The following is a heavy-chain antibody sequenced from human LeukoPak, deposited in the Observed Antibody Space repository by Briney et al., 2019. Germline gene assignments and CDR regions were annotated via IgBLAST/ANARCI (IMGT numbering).Heavy chain of an antibody. J-gene: IGHJ3*02. D-gene: IGHD6-19*01. CDR2: ISGSGGST. V-gene: IGHV3-23*01. CDR3: AKRAGFSSGWYEGDAFDI. Sequence: GGSLRLSCAAPGFTFSSYAMSWVRQAPGKGLEWVSAISGSGGSTYYADSVKGRFTISRDNSKNTLYLQMNSLRAEDTAVYYCAKRAGFSSGWYEGDAFDIWGQGTMVTVSS. CDR1: GFTFSSYA.